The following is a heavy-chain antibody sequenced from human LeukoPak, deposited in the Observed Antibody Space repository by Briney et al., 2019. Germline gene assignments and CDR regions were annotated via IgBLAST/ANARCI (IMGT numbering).Heavy chain of an antibody. V-gene: IGHV3-7*01. CDR2: IKQDGSEK. CDR1: SGYW. J-gene: IGHJ4*02. D-gene: IGHD3-10*01. Sequence: GGSLRLSCAAFSGYWMTWVRQAPGKGLEWVANIKQDGSEKYYVDSVKGRFTISRDNAKNSLYLQMNSLRAEDTAVYYCAREILVRGVIDYLDYWGQGTLVTVSS. CDR3: AREILVRGVIDYLDY.